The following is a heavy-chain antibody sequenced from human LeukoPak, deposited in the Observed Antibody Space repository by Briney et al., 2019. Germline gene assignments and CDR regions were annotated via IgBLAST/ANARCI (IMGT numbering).Heavy chain of an antibody. CDR2: INPNSGDT. CDR3: ARDRVYGGNDFDY. CDR1: GYTLTGYY. J-gene: IGHJ4*02. V-gene: IGHV1-2*05. D-gene: IGHD4/OR15-4a*01. Sequence: ASVKVSCKASGYTLTGYYIHWVRQAPGQGLEWMGRINPNSGDTHSAQKFQGRVTMTRDTSISTAYMELSRLRSDDTDLYYFARDRVYGGNDFDYWGQGTLVTVSS.